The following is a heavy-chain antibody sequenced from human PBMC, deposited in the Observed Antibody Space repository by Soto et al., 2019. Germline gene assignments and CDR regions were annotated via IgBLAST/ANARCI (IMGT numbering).Heavy chain of an antibody. J-gene: IGHJ6*02. Sequence: ASVKVSCKASGYTFTSYSISWVRQAPGQGLEWMGWISAYNGNTNYAQKLQGRVTMTTDTSTSTAYMELRSLRSDDTAVYYCARDQVTMVRGVIITPYYYYYGMDVWGQGTTVTVSS. CDR3: ARDQVTMVRGVIITPYYYYYGMDV. D-gene: IGHD3-10*01. CDR2: ISAYNGNT. V-gene: IGHV1-18*01. CDR1: GYTFTSYS.